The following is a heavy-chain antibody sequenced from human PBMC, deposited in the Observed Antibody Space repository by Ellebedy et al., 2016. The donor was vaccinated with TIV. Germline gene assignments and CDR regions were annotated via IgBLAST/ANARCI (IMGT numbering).Heavy chain of an antibody. D-gene: IGHD4-23*01. V-gene: IGHV4-39*07. CDR3: ARGRDVHGTTVVVGENDY. J-gene: IGHJ4*02. CDR1: GGSISSSSYY. Sequence: SETLSLTCTVSGGSISSSSYYWGWIRQPPGKGLEWIGTIYFSGSTSYNPSLKSRVTISVDTSKNQFCLKLSSVTAADTAVYYCARGRDVHGTTVVVGENDYWGQGTLVTVSS. CDR2: IYFSGST.